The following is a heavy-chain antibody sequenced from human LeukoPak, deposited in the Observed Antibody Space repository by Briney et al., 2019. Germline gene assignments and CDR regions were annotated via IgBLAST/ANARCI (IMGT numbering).Heavy chain of an antibody. J-gene: IGHJ5*02. CDR3: ARTLWFGDPVDWFDP. V-gene: IGHV1-18*04. D-gene: IGHD3-10*01. CDR2: ISAYNGNT. CDR1: GYTFTSYG. Sequence: VASVKVSCKASGYTFTSYGISWVRQAPGQGLEWMGWISAYNGNTNYAQKLQGRVTMTTDTSTSTAYMELRSLRSDDTAVYYCARTLWFGDPVDWFDPWGQGTLLTVSS.